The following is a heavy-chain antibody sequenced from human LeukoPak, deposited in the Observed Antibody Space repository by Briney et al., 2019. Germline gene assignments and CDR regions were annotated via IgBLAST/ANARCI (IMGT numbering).Heavy chain of an antibody. CDR3: ARGGYYGSGNDFRFDP. J-gene: IGHJ5*02. Sequence: SETQSLTCTVSGGSISSYYWSWIRQPPGKGLEWIGYIYYSGSTHYNPSLKSRVTISVDTSKNQFSLKLKSVTAADTAVYYCARGGYYGSGNDFRFDPWGQGTLVTVSS. CDR2: IYYSGST. CDR1: GGSISSYY. D-gene: IGHD3-10*01. V-gene: IGHV4-59*01.